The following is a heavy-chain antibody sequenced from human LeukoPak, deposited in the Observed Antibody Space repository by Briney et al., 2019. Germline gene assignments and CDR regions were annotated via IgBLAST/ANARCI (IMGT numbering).Heavy chain of an antibody. CDR3: AREAYYGSGSDDYFDY. V-gene: IGHV1-2*02. J-gene: IGHJ4*02. CDR2: INPNSGGT. D-gene: IGHD3-10*01. Sequence: WASVKVSCKASGYTFTGYYMHWVRQAPGQGLEWMGWINPNSGGTNYAQKFQGRVTMTRDTSISTAYMELSRLRSDGTAVYYCAREAYYGSGSDDYFDYWGQGTLVTVSS. CDR1: GYTFTGYY.